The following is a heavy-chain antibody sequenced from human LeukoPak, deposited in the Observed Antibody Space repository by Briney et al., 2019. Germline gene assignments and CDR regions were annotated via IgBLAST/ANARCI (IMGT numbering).Heavy chain of an antibody. CDR3: ARNRIVGAASYFYYGMDV. CDR1: EFTFSSYG. CDR2: ISYDGSNK. J-gene: IGHJ6*02. Sequence: GGSLRLSCAASEFTFSSYGMHWVRQAPGKGLEWVAIISYDGSNKYYADSVKGRFAISRDNSKNTLYLQMNSLRAEDTAVYYCARNRIVGAASYFYYGMDVWGQGTTVTVSS. V-gene: IGHV3-30*03. D-gene: IGHD1-26*01.